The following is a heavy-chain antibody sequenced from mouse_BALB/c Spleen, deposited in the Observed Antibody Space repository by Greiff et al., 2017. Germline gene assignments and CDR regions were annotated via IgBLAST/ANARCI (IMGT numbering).Heavy chain of an antibody. V-gene: IGHV5-6-4*01. Sequence: EVMLVESGGGLVKPGGSLKLSCAASGFTFSSYTMSWVRQTPEKRLEWVATISSGGSYTYYPDSVKGRFTISRDNAKNTLYLQMSSLKSEDTAMYYCTRGRTPLTGTDRFAYWGQGTLVTVSA. D-gene: IGHD4-1*01. CDR1: GFTFSSYT. J-gene: IGHJ3*01. CDR3: TRGRTPLTGTDRFAY. CDR2: ISSGGSYT.